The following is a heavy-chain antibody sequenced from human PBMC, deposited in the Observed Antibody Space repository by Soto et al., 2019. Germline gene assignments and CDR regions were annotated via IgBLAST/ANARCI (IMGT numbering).Heavy chain of an antibody. Sequence: EVQLLDSGGGLVQPGGSLRLSCAASGFSFSNYAMTWVRQAPGKGLEWVSIISGSGGRAYYADSVKGRFIISRDNSKNMVYLQRNSLSAEDTAMYYCAKVPLRAYYFDYWGPGTAVTVSS. CDR1: GFSFSNYA. V-gene: IGHV3-23*01. J-gene: IGHJ4*01. CDR2: ISGSGGRA. CDR3: AKVPLRAYYFDY.